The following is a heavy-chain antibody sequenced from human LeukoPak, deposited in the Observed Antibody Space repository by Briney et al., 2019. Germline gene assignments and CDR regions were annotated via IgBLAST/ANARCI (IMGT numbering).Heavy chain of an antibody. D-gene: IGHD3-10*01. CDR2: ITGNGANT. Sequence: GGSLRLSCAASGFTFSNYGMSWVRQAPGKGLEWVSAITGNGANTFYADSVKGRFTISRDNSKNTMYPQMNSLRAEDTALYYCARDRSGSYPNWFDPWGQGTLVTVSS. CDR1: GFTFSNYG. V-gene: IGHV3-23*01. J-gene: IGHJ5*02. CDR3: ARDRSGSYPNWFDP.